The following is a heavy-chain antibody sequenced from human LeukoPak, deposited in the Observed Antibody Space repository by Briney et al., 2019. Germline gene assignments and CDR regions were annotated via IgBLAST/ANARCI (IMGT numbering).Heavy chain of an antibody. CDR2: IYYSGST. CDR3: ARVYIAAAGADAFDY. Sequence: SETLSLTCTVSGGSNSSYYWSWIRQPPGKGLEWIGYIYYSGSTNYNPSLKSRVTISVDTSKNQFSLKLSSVTAADTAVYYCARVYIAAAGADAFDYWGQGTLVTVSS. CDR1: GGSNSSYY. J-gene: IGHJ4*02. D-gene: IGHD6-13*01. V-gene: IGHV4-59*01.